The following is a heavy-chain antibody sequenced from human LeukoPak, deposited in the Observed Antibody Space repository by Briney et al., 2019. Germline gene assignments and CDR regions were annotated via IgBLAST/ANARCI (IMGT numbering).Heavy chain of an antibody. Sequence: SEALSLTCTVSGGSISSGGCYWSWIRQHTGKGLEWIGYIYYSGSTYYNPSLKSRVTISVDTSKNQFSLKLSSVTAADTAVYYCAIGTVTTDYWGQGTLVTVSS. CDR1: GGSISSGGCY. V-gene: IGHV4-31*03. CDR3: AIGTVTTDY. D-gene: IGHD4-17*01. CDR2: IYYSGST. J-gene: IGHJ4*02.